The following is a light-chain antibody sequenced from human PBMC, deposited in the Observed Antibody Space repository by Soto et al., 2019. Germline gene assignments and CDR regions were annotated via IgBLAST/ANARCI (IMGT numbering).Light chain of an antibody. CDR2: ENN. CDR1: SSNIGNNY. CDR3: GTWDSSLSAVV. V-gene: IGLV1-51*02. J-gene: IGLJ2*01. Sequence: QSVLTQPPSVSAAPGQRVTISCSGSSSNIGNNYVSWYQQLPGTDPKFLIYENNKRPSGIPDRFSGSKSGTSATLGITGLQTGDEADYHCGTWDSSLSAVVFGGGTQRTVL.